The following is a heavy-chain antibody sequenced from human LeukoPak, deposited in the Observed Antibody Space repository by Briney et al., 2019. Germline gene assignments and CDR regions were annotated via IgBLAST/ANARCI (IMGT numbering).Heavy chain of an antibody. CDR3: ASLGLIYYYGSGSDYN. V-gene: IGHV4-59*08. Sequence: SETLSLTCTVSGXSISSYYGSWIRQPPGKGLEWIGYIYYSGNTNYNPSLKSRVTISVDTSKNQFSLKLSSVTAADTAVYYCASLGLIYYYGSGSDYNWGQGTLVTVSS. D-gene: IGHD3-10*01. CDR2: IYYSGNT. CDR1: GXSISSYY. J-gene: IGHJ4*02.